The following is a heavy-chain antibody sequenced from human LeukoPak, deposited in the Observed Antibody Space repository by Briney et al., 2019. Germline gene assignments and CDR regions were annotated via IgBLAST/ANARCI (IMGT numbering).Heavy chain of an antibody. D-gene: IGHD3-22*01. CDR3: ARDRYYDTSGSFDY. V-gene: IGHV3-20*04. CDR1: GFTFDDYG. CDR2: INWNGDSV. Sequence: GGSLRLSCAASGFTFDDYGMSWVRQAPGKGLEWVSGINWNGDSVGYADSVKGRFTISRDNAKNSLYLQMNSLRAEDTALYYCARDRYYDTSGSFDYWGQGTLVTVSS. J-gene: IGHJ4*02.